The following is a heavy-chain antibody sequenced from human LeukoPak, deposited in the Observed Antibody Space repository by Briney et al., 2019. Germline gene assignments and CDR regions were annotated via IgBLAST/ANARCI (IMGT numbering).Heavy chain of an antibody. J-gene: IGHJ4*02. CDR1: GFTFSTFA. Sequence: GGSLRLSCAASGFTFSTFAMIWVRQPPGKRLEWVSSIFPSGGEIHYADSVRGRFTISRDNSKSTLSLQMNSLRAEDTAIYYCATYRQVLLPFESWGQGTLVTVSS. V-gene: IGHV3-23*01. CDR3: ATYRQVLLPFES. CDR2: IFPSGGEI. D-gene: IGHD2-8*02.